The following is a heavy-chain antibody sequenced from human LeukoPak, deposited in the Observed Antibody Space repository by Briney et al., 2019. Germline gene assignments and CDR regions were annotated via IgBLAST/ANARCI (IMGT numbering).Heavy chain of an antibody. J-gene: IGHJ3*02. CDR3: ARGAAAGTGSAFDI. D-gene: IGHD6-13*01. V-gene: IGHV1-18*04. CDR1: GYTFTGYY. Sequence: ASVKVSCKASGYTFTGYYMHWVRQAPGQGLEWMGWISAYNGNTNYAQKLQGRVTMTTDTSTSTAYMELRSLRSDDTAVYYCARGAAAGTGSAFDIWGQGTMVTVSS. CDR2: ISAYNGNT.